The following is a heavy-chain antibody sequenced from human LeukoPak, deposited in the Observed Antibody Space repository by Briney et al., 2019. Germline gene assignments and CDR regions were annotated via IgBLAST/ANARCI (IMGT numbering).Heavy chain of an antibody. CDR3: ARDVASSGSH. V-gene: IGHV3-74*01. Sequence: GGSLRLSCAASGFTFSRYWMHWVRQAPGEGLVWVSRIDEHGSTTDYADSVEGRFTIYRDNAKNTLYLQMNSLRVEDTAVYYCARDVASSGSHWGQGTLVNVSS. CDR2: IDEHGSTT. J-gene: IGHJ4*02. CDR1: GFTFSRYW. D-gene: IGHD3-10*01.